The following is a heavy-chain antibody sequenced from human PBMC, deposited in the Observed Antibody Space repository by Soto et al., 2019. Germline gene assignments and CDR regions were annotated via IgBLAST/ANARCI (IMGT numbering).Heavy chain of an antibody. J-gene: IGHJ4*02. D-gene: IGHD3-10*01. CDR3: AKVRADYYYGSGPFDY. V-gene: IGHV3-30*18. Sequence: PGGSLRHSSAASGSTFSIFGMHWVRQAPGKGLEWVALISSDGSNKYYADSVKGRFTISRDNSKNTLYLQMNTLRAEDTAVYYCAKVRADYYYGSGPFDYWGQGT. CDR2: ISSDGSNK. CDR1: GSTFSIFG.